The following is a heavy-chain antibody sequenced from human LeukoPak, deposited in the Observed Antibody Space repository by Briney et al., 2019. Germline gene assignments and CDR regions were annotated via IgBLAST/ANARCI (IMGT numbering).Heavy chain of an antibody. CDR1: AFTFSDFY. J-gene: IGHJ4*02. V-gene: IGHV3-11*06. CDR3: ARVRWGFDY. Sequence: GVSLRLSCAASAFTFSDFYRRWLRQAPGKGRVGVSSISSSSSYIYYTDSGRGRFPISRDNAKNSLYLQMNSLRAEDTALYYCARVRWGFDYWGQGTLVTLSS. D-gene: IGHD7-27*01. CDR2: ISSSSSYI.